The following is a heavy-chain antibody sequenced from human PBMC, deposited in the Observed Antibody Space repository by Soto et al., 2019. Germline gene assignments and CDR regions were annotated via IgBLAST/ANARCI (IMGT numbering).Heavy chain of an antibody. CDR2: ISYDGSNK. J-gene: IGHJ3*02. CDR1: GCTFSSYA. V-gene: IGHV3-30-3*01. D-gene: IGHD3-16*01. CDR3: ARPLLGGAFDI. Sequence: GGSLRLSCAASGCTFSSYAMHWVSQAPGKGLEWVAVISYDGSNKYYADSVKGRFTISRDNSKNTLYLQMNSLRAEDTAVYYCARPLLGGAFDIWGQGTMVTVSS.